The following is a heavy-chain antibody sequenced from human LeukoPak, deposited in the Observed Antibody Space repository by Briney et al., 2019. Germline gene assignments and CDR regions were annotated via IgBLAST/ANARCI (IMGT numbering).Heavy chain of an antibody. CDR1: GFTFSNYR. CDR3: ARVRPGDADS. D-gene: IGHD1-26*01. Sequence: QPGGSLRLSCAASGFTFSNYRMNWVRQAPGKGLEWVSYIGGSSTNRYYADSVKGRFTISRDNTKNSLYLQMNSLRAEDTAVYYCARVRPGDADSWGQGTLVSVSS. CDR2: IGGSSTNR. V-gene: IGHV3-48*04. J-gene: IGHJ5*01.